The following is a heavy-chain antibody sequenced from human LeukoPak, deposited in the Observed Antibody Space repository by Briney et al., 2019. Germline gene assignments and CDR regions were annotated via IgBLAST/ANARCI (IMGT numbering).Heavy chain of an antibody. CDR1: GGSISSYY. CDR2: IYYSGST. D-gene: IGHD3-22*01. V-gene: IGHV4-59*01. J-gene: IGHJ6*03. Sequence: PSETLSVTCTVSGGSISSYYWSWIRQPPGKGLEWIGYIYYSGSTNYNPSLESRVTISVDTSKNQFSLKLSSVIAADTAVYYCTRGSIAYYYMDVWGKGTTVTISS. CDR3: TRGSIAYYYMDV.